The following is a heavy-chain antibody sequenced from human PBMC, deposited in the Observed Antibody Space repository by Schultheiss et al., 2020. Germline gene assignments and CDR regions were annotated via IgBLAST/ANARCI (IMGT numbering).Heavy chain of an antibody. V-gene: IGHV4-59*12. CDR2: IYYSGST. CDR3: ARSRYGSGSYYRGDNWFDP. D-gene: IGHD3-10*01. Sequence: SQTLSLTCTVSGGSISSYYWSWIRQPPGKGLEWIGYIYYSGSTNYNPSLKSRVTISVDTSKNQFSLKLSSVTAADTAVYYCARSRYGSGSYYRGDNWFDPWGQGTLVTVSS. CDR1: GGSISSYY. J-gene: IGHJ5*02.